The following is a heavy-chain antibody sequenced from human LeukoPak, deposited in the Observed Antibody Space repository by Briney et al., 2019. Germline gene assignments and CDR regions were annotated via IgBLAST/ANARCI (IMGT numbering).Heavy chain of an antibody. CDR2: ISGSGGGT. V-gene: IGHV3-23*01. J-gene: IGHJ4*02. CDR3: ATPIQYSSGWYRFDY. Sequence: GGSLRLSCAASGFTFSSYATSWVRQAPGKGLEWVSAISGSGGGTYYADSVKGRFTISRDNSKNTLYLQMNSLRAEDTAVYYCATPIQYSSGWYRFDYWGQGTLVTVSS. CDR1: GFTFSSYA. D-gene: IGHD6-19*01.